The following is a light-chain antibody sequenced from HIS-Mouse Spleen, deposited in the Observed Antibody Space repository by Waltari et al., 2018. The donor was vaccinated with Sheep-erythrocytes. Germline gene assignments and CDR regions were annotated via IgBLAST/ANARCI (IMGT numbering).Light chain of an antibody. V-gene: IGLV3-10*01. CDR3: YSTDSSGNHSNWV. Sequence: SYELTPPPSVSVSPGQPARITCSGDALPNTYAYWYQQKSGQAPVLVIYEDSKRPSGIPERFSGSSSGTMATLTISGAQVEDEADYYCYSTDSSGNHSNWVFGGGTKLTVL. J-gene: IGLJ3*02. CDR1: ALPNTY. CDR2: EDS.